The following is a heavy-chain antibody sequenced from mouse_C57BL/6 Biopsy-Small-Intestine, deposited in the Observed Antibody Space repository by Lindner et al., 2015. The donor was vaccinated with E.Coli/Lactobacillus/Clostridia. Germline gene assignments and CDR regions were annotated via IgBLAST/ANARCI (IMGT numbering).Heavy chain of an antibody. V-gene: IGHV1-34*01. J-gene: IGHJ2*01. D-gene: IGHD3-2*02. CDR2: IYPNNGGN. CDR3: ARDKSGPFDY. Sequence: VQLQESGPELVKPGASVKMSCKASGYTFTDYWIHWVKQSPGKSLEWSGYIYPNNGGNGFNQKFKGKATLTVDKSSSTAYMELRSLTSEDSAVYYCARDKSGPFDYWGQGTTLTVSS. CDR1: GYTFTDYW.